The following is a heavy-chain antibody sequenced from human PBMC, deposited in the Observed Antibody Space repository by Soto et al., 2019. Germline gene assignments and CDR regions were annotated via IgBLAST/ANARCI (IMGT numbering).Heavy chain of an antibody. CDR1: GDSVSSNSAA. J-gene: IGHJ6*02. V-gene: IGHV6-1*01. D-gene: IGHD5-18*01. CDR3: ARGVDTAMVIWGYYYYGMDV. CDR2: TYYRSKWYN. Sequence: SQTLSLTCAISGDSVSSNSAAWNWIRQSPSRGLEWLGRTYYRSKWYNDYAVSVKSRITINPDTSKNQFSLQLNSVTPEDTAVYYCARGVDTAMVIWGYYYYGMDVWGQGTTVTVSS.